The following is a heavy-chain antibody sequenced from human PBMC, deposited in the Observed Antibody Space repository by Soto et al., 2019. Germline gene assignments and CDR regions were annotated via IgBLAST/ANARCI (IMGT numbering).Heavy chain of an antibody. J-gene: IGHJ5*02. CDR1: GGSISSSNW. CDR2: VYHSGST. Sequence: QVQLQESGPGLVKPSGTLSLTCAVSGGSISSSNWWSWGRQPPGKGLEWIGEVYHSGSTNYNPSLKSRVTISVDKSKNQFSLKLSSVTAADTDVYYCARDYMVRAAMRWFDPWGQGTLVTVSS. CDR3: ARDYMVRAAMRWFDP. V-gene: IGHV4-4*02. D-gene: IGHD3-10*01.